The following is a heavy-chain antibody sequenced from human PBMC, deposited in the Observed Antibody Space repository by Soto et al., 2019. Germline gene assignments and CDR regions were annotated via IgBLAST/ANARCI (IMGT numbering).Heavy chain of an antibody. CDR1: GYTFTSYG. Sequence: VKVSCKASGYTFTSYGIRWLRQAPGQGLEWMGWISAYNGNTNYAQKLQGRVTMTTDTSTSTAYMELRSLKASDTAMYYCARHVRAAAGPYYYYMDVWGKGTTVTVSS. D-gene: IGHD6-13*01. CDR2: ISAYNGNT. CDR3: ARHVRAAAGPYYYYMDV. V-gene: IGHV1-18*01. J-gene: IGHJ6*03.